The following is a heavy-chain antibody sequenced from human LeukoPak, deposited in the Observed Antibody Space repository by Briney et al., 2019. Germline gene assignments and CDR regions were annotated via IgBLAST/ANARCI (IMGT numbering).Heavy chain of an antibody. CDR1: GYTFTSHG. J-gene: IGHJ6*04. V-gene: IGHV1-18*04. D-gene: IGHD2-2*01. CDR3: ARDHCSSTSCYAPREYYYYYGMDV. CDR2: ISAYNGNT. Sequence: ASVKVSCKASGYTFTSHGISWVRQAPGQGLEWMGWISAYNGNTNYAQKPQGRVTMTTDTSTSTAYMELRSLRSDDTAVYYCARDHCSSTSCYAPREYYYYYGMDVWGKGTTVTVSS.